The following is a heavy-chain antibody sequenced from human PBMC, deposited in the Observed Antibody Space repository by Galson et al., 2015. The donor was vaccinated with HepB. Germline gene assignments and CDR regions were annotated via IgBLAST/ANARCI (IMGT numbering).Heavy chain of an antibody. J-gene: IGHJ6*03. CDR1: GDSVSSNSAA. CDR2: TYYRSKWYN. V-gene: IGHV6-1*01. CDR3: ARESETSGTLQVPLHMDV. D-gene: IGHD1-26*01. Sequence: CAISGDSVSSNSAAWNWIRQSPSRGLEWLGRTYYRSKWYNDYAVSVKSRIIINPDTSKNQFSLQLNSVTPEDTAVYYCARESETSGTLQVPLHMDVWGKGTMVTVSS.